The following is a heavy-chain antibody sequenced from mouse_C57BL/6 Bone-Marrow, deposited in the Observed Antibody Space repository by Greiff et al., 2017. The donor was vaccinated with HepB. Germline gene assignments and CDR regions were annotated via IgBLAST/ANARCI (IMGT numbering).Heavy chain of an antibody. V-gene: IGHV5-6*02. Sequence: EVMLVESGGDFVKPGGSLKLSCAASRFTFSTYGMSWVRQTPDTRLEWVATISSGGSFTYYPDSVKGRFTISRDNAKNTLYLQMSSLKSEDTAIYYCARMGGNYPYYYALDYWGQGTSVTVSA. CDR2: ISSGGSFT. CDR3: ARMGGNYPYYYALDY. CDR1: RFTFSTYG. J-gene: IGHJ4*01. D-gene: IGHD2-1*01.